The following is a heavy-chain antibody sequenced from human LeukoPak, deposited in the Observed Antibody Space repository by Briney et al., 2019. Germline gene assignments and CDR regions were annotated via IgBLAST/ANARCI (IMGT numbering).Heavy chain of an antibody. J-gene: IGHJ3*02. CDR3: ARERGGGWYFSDAFDI. Sequence: ASVKVSCKASGYTFTGYYMDWVRQAPGQGLEWMGWINPNSGGTNYAQKFQGRVTMTRDTAISTAYMELSRLRSDDTALYYCARERGGGWYFSDAFDIWGQGTMVTVSS. V-gene: IGHV1-2*02. D-gene: IGHD6-19*01. CDR2: INPNSGGT. CDR1: GYTFTGYY.